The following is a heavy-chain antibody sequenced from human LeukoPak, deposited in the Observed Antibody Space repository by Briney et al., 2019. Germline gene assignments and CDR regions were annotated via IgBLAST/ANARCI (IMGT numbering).Heavy chain of an antibody. CDR3: ARHSRSWSSEDGMDV. CDR2: IYPGDSDT. D-gene: IGHD6-13*01. V-gene: IGHV5-51*01. CDR1: GYSFTSYW. Sequence: GESPKISCKGSGYSFTSYWIGWVRQMPGKGLEWMGIIYPGDSDTRYSPSFQGQVTISADKSISTAYLQWSSLKASDTAMYYCARHSRSWSSEDGMDVWGQGTTVTVSS. J-gene: IGHJ6*02.